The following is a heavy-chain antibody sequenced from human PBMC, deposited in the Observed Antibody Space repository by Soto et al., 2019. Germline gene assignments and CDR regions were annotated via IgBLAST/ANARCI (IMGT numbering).Heavy chain of an antibody. D-gene: IGHD4-17*01. J-gene: IGHJ6*02. CDR1: GYTFTSND. Sequence: GASVKVSCKASGYTFTSNDINWVRQATRQGLEWMGWMNPNSGNTGYAQKFQGRVTMTRNTSISTAYMELSSLRSEDTAVYYCARSPPRPRYYGGNSLPRYYYYYGMDVWGQGTTVTVSS. V-gene: IGHV1-8*01. CDR2: MNPNSGNT. CDR3: ARSPPRPRYYGGNSLPRYYYYYGMDV.